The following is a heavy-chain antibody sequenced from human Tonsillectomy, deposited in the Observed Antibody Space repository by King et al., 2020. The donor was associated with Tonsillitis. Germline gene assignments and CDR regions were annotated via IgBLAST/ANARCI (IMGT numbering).Heavy chain of an antibody. CDR1: GFTFGDYA. D-gene: IGHD2-2*01. J-gene: IGHJ6*03. CDR2: IRSKAYGGTT. CDR3: TREEGPYCSSTSCNYYYMDV. Sequence: VQLVESGGGLVQPGRSLRLSCTASGFTFGDYAMSWVRQAPGKGLEWVGFIRSKAYGGTTEYAASVKGRFTISRDDSNSIAYLQMNSLKTEDTAVYYCTREEGPYCSSTSCNYYYMDVWGKGTTVTVSS. V-gene: IGHV3-49*04.